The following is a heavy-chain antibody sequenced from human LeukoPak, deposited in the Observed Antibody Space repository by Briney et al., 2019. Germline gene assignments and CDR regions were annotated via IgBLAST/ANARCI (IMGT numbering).Heavy chain of an antibody. CDR2: IYYSGST. CDR3: ARASATVTTYDY. J-gene: IGHJ4*02. CDR1: GGSISSYY. D-gene: IGHD4-17*01. V-gene: IGHV4-59*01. Sequence: KPSETLSLTCTVSGGSISSYYWSWIRQPPGKGLEWIGYIYYSGSTNYNPSLKSRVTISVDTSKNQFSLKLSSVTAADTAVYYCARASATVTTYDYWGQGTLVTVSS.